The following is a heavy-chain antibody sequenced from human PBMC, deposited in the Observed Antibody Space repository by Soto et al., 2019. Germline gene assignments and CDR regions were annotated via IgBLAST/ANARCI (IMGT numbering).Heavy chain of an antibody. CDR1: GFTFGDYA. Sequence: GGSLRLSCTASGFTFGDYAMSWFRQAPGKGLEWVGFIRSKAYGGTTEYAAPVKGRFPISRDDYKSSAYLQMNSLKTEDTAVYYCTRALWSSSWYVPAWFDPWGQGTLVTVSS. CDR3: TRALWSSSWYVPAWFDP. CDR2: IRSKAYGGTT. J-gene: IGHJ5*02. D-gene: IGHD6-13*01. V-gene: IGHV3-49*03.